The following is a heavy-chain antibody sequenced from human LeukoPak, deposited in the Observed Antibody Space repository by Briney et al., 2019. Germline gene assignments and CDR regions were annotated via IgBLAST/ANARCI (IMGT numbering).Heavy chain of an antibody. V-gene: IGHV4-59*01. CDR1: GGSISSYY. CDR2: IYYSGST. Sequence: SETLSLTCTVSGGSISSYYWSWIRQPPGKGLEWIGYIYYSGSTNYNPSLKSRVTISVDTSKNQFSLRLSSVTAADTAVYYCARRTMVRGVITQYYFDYWGQGTLVTVSS. CDR3: ARRTMVRGVITQYYFDY. J-gene: IGHJ4*02. D-gene: IGHD3-10*01.